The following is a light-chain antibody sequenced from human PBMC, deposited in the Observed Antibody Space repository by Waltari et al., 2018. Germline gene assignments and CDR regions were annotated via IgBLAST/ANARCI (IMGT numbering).Light chain of an antibody. V-gene: IGKV2-30*01. J-gene: IGKJ1*01. Sequence: DVVLTQSPLSLSVTLGQSASISCRSSQGLVYSDGNIFLNWFHQKAGQSPRRLIYHVSNRDSGVPDRFSGSESGTDFTLKISKVEAEDVGVYFCMQGSHWPPWTFGQGTKVEIK. CDR1: QGLVYSDGNIF. CDR3: MQGSHWPPWT. CDR2: HVS.